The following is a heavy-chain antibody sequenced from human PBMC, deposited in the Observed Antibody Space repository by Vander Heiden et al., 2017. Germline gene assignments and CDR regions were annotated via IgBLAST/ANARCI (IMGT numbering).Heavy chain of an antibody. Sequence: EVQLVESGGGLIQPGGSLRLSCAASGFTVSSNYMSWVRKAPGKGLEWVSVIYSGGSTYYADSVKGLFTISRDNSKNTLYLQRNSMRAEETAVYYCARSPGVYYDLPRALYYGMDVWGQGTTVTVSS. CDR3: ARSPGVYYDLPRALYYGMDV. J-gene: IGHJ6*02. CDR2: IYSGGST. CDR1: GFTVSSNY. D-gene: IGHD3-3*01. V-gene: IGHV3-53*01.